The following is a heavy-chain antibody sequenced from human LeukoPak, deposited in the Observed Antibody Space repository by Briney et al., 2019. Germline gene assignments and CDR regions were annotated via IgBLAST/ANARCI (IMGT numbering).Heavy chain of an antibody. J-gene: IGHJ6*02. D-gene: IGHD1-26*01. CDR2: IIPIFGTA. CDR1: GGTFSSYA. CDR3: ARSPTSGSYLGYYYYGMDV. Sequence: GASVKVSCKASGGTFSSYAISWVRQAPGQGLEWMGGIIPIFGTANYAQKFQCRVTITADESTSTAYMELSSLRSEDTAVYYCARSPTSGSYLGYYYYGMDVWGQGTAVTVSS. V-gene: IGHV1-69*13.